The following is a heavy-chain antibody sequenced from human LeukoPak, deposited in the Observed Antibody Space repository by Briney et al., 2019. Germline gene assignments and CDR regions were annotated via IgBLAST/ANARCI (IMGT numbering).Heavy chain of an antibody. D-gene: IGHD6-13*01. Sequence: GASVKVSCKASGYTFNHFGISWVRQAPGQGLEWMGWISAYDGETNYLQKFQGRVTMTTDRATSTAYMELRGLRSDDTAVYFCARDKVIASAGTPNWFDPWGQGTLVTVSS. V-gene: IGHV1-18*01. CDR3: ARDKVIASAGTPNWFDP. CDR1: GYTFNHFG. J-gene: IGHJ5*02. CDR2: ISAYDGET.